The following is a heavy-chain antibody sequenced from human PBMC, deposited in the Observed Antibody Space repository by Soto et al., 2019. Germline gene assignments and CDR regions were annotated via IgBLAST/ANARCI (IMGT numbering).Heavy chain of an antibody. CDR3: ARDYIAANPYFDY. Sequence: PSETLSLTCTVSGGSISSGDYYWSWIRQPPGKGLEWIGYIYYSGSTYYNPSLKSRVTISVDTSKNQFSLKLSSVTAADTAVYYCARDYIAANPYFDYWGQGTLVTISS. CDR1: GGSISSGDYY. D-gene: IGHD6-6*01. J-gene: IGHJ4*02. CDR2: IYYSGST. V-gene: IGHV4-30-4*01.